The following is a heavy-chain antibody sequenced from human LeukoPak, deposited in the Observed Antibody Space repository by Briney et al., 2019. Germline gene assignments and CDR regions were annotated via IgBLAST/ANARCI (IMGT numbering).Heavy chain of an antibody. J-gene: IGHJ4*02. CDR1: GGSFSGYY. V-gene: IGHV4-34*01. D-gene: IGHD3-10*01. CDR3: ARRGLLWFGELLRGGFDY. CDR2: INHSGST. Sequence: PSETLSLTCAVYGGSFSGYYWSWIRQPPGKGLEWIGKINHSGSTNYNPSLKSRVTISVDTSKNQFSLKLSSVTAADTAVYYCARRGLLWFGELLRGGFDYWGQGTLVTVSS.